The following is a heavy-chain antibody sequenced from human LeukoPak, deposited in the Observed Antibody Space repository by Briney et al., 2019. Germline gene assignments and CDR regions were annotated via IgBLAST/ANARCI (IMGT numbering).Heavy chain of an antibody. Sequence: SETLSLTCTVSGGSISSYYWSWIRQPAGKGLEWIGHIYTSGSTNYNPSLKSRVTMSVDTSKNQFSLKLSSVTAADTAVYYCARESSLLRQLDYWGQGTLVTVSS. D-gene: IGHD5/OR15-5a*01. J-gene: IGHJ4*02. CDR3: ARESSLLRQLDY. CDR2: IYTSGST. V-gene: IGHV4-4*07. CDR1: GGSISSYY.